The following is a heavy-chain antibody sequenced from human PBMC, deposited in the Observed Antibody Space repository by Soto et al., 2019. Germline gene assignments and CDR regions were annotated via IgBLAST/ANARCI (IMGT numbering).Heavy chain of an antibody. CDR2: IIPIFGTA. CDR3: ARGHGDSYNYWQVFDY. J-gene: IGHJ4*02. D-gene: IGHD5-12*01. V-gene: IGHV1-69*13. Sequence: GASVKVSCKASGGTFSSYAISWVRQAPGQGLEWMGGIIPIFGTANYAQKFQGRVTITADESTSTAYMELSSLRSEDTAVYYCARGHGDSYNYWQVFDYWGQGTLVTVSS. CDR1: GGTFSSYA.